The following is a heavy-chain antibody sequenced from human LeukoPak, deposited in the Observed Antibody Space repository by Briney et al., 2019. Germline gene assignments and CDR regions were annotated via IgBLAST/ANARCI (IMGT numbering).Heavy chain of an antibody. CDR1: GGSISSYY. CDR2: IYYSGST. CDR3: ARGLRTYYYGSGTGYYFDY. D-gene: IGHD3-10*01. Sequence: SETLSLTCTVSGGSISSYYWSWIRQPPGKGLEWIGYIYYSGSTNYNPSLKSRVTISVDTSKNQFSLKLSSVTAADTAVYYCARGLRTYYYGSGTGYYFDYWGQGTLVTVSS. J-gene: IGHJ4*02. V-gene: IGHV4-59*12.